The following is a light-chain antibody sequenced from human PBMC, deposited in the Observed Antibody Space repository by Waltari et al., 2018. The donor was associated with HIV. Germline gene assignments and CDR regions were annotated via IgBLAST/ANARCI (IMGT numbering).Light chain of an antibody. CDR1: QSIKAW. V-gene: IGKV1-5*03. CDR3: QQYNPYPWT. J-gene: IGKJ1*01. CDR2: KAS. Sequence: EIQMTQSPSTLSAFVGDRVTITCRDSQSIKAWLAWYQQKPGKAPKLLIYKASTLEIGVPSRFSGSGSGTEFTLTISSLQPDDFATYYCQQYNPYPWTFGQGTKVEVK.